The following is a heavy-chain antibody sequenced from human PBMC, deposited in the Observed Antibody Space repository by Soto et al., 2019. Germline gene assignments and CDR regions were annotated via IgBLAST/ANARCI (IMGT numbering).Heavy chain of an antibody. J-gene: IGHJ3*02. Sequence: GGSLRLSCAASGFTFSSYGMHWVRQAPGKGLEWVAVIWYDGSNKYYADSVKGRFTISRDNSKNTLYLQMNSLRAEDTAVYYCASTYCSSTSCYRALDIWGQGTMVTVSS. CDR1: GFTFSSYG. CDR3: ASTYCSSTSCYRALDI. D-gene: IGHD2-2*01. V-gene: IGHV3-33*01. CDR2: IWYDGSNK.